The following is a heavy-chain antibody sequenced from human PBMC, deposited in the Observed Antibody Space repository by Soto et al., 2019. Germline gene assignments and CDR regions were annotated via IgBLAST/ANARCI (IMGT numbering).Heavy chain of an antibody. Sequence: EVQLLESGGGLVQPGGSLRLSCAASGFTFSNYAMSWVRQTPGKGLEWVSAISGSGASTYYADSVRGRFTISRDNSKNTLYLHMNSLRAEDMAVYYCAKEGYSDYVGRRFDHWGQGTLVTVSS. J-gene: IGHJ4*02. D-gene: IGHD5-12*01. CDR2: ISGSGAST. V-gene: IGHV3-23*01. CDR3: AKEGYSDYVGRRFDH. CDR1: GFTFSNYA.